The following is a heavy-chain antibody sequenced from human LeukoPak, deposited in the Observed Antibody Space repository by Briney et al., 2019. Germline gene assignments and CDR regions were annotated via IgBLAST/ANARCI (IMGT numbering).Heavy chain of an antibody. V-gene: IGHV3-33*01. CDR3: ARARAHTDY. CDR1: GFTFSSYG. D-gene: IGHD3-10*01. CDR2: IWYDGSNK. Sequence: GRSLRLSWAASGFTFSSYGMHWVRQAPGKGLEWVAVIWYDGSNKYYAASVNGLFTISRENSKNTLYLRMSSRRAEDTAVYYCARARAHTDYWGQGTLVSVPS. J-gene: IGHJ4*02.